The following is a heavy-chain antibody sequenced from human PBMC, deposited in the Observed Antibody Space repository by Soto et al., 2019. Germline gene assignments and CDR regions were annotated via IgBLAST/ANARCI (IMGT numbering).Heavy chain of an antibody. CDR2: ISYDGINK. CDR1: GFTFSTYG. D-gene: IGHD2-2*01. Sequence: QVQLVESGGGVVQPGRSLRLSCVASGFTFSTYGMHWVRQAPGKGLEWVAVISYDGINKYYADSVKGRLTISRDNSKNTVYLQMNSLRGEDTAVYYCAKGQHCSTTSCYFYHYGMDVWGRGTTVAVSS. J-gene: IGHJ6*02. V-gene: IGHV3-30*18. CDR3: AKGQHCSTTSCYFYHYGMDV.